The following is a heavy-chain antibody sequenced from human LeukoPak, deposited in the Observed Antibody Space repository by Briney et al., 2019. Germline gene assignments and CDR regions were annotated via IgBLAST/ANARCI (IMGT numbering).Heavy chain of an antibody. Sequence: SETLSLTCSVSGVSINSNYWSWMRQPPGKGLEWIGYIYYGGSTNYNPSLKSRVSMSVDTSKNQFSLNLSSVTAADTAVYYCARLLAGCPGGRCRAHFDYWGQGTLVTVSS. CDR2: IYYGGST. D-gene: IGHD2-15*01. CDR3: ARLLAGCPGGRCRAHFDY. CDR1: GVSINSNY. V-gene: IGHV4-59*01. J-gene: IGHJ4*02.